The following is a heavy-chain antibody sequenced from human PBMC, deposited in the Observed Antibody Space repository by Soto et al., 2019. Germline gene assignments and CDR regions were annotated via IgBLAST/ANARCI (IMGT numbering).Heavy chain of an antibody. CDR1: GFTFDDYA. D-gene: IGHD6-19*01. Sequence: LRLSCAASGFTFDDYAMHWVRQAPGKGLEWVSGISWNSGSIGYADSVKGRFTISRDNAKNSLYLQMNSLRAEDTALYYCAKDSRIAVAAASDAFDIWGQGTMVTVSS. V-gene: IGHV3-9*01. J-gene: IGHJ3*02. CDR3: AKDSRIAVAAASDAFDI. CDR2: ISWNSGSI.